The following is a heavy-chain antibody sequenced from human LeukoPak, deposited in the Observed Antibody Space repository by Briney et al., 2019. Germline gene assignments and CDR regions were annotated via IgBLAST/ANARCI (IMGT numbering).Heavy chain of an antibody. CDR1: GYTFTGYY. J-gene: IGHJ4*02. CDR2: INPNSGGT. D-gene: IGHD3-22*01. Sequence: ASVKVSCKASGYTFTGYYMHWVRQAPGQGLEWMGWINPNSGGTNYAQKFQGRVTMTRDTSISTAYMVLSRLRSDDTAVYYCARGTEEIVVVMGFEYWGQGTLVTVSS. V-gene: IGHV1-2*02. CDR3: ARGTEEIVVVMGFEY.